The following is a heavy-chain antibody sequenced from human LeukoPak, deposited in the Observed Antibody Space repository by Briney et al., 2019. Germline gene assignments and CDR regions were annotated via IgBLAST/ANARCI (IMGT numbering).Heavy chain of an antibody. D-gene: IGHD2-8*01. J-gene: IGHJ4*02. Sequence: GGSLRLSCAASGFTFSNYGMHWVGQAPGKGLEWVAFIWYDGSNRYYADSVKGRFTISRDNSENTLFLQMSSLRTEDTAVYYCAKDPLGFCTRATCRYLDSWGQGTLVTVSS. CDR3: AKDPLGFCTRATCRYLDS. CDR1: GFTFSNYG. V-gene: IGHV3-30*02. CDR2: IWYDGSNR.